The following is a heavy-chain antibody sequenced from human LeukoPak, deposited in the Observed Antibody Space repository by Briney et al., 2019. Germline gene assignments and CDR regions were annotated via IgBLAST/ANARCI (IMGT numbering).Heavy chain of an antibody. Sequence: GGSLRLSCAASGFTFSSYSMNWVRQAPGKGLEWVSYISSSSSTIYYADPVKGRFTISRDNANNSLYLQMNSLRAEDTAVYHCARDVWVRGITWFDPWGQGTLVTVSS. CDR3: ARDVWVRGITWFDP. J-gene: IGHJ5*02. V-gene: IGHV3-48*04. CDR1: GFTFSSYS. D-gene: IGHD3-10*01. CDR2: ISSSSSTI.